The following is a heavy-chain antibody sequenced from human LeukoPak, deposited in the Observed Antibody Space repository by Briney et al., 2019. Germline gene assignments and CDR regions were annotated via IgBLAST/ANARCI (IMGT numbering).Heavy chain of an antibody. CDR1: GGSISSSNW. D-gene: IGHD6-13*01. CDR2: IYHSGST. V-gene: IGHV4-4*02. J-gene: IGHJ6*02. Sequence: SETLSLTCAVSGGSISSSNWWSWVRQPPGKGLEWIGEIYHSGSTNYNPSLKSRVTISVDKSKNQFSLKLSSVTAADTAVYYCARIGEDSGYSSSWYTGSYYYGMDVWGQGTTVTVSS. CDR3: ARIGEDSGYSSSWYTGSYYYGMDV.